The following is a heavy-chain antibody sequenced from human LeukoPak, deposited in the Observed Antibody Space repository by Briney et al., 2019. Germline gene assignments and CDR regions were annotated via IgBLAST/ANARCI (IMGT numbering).Heavy chain of an antibody. CDR3: ARLRGVIKDPFDI. J-gene: IGHJ3*02. CDR1: GGSISSYY. CDR2: IYYSGST. D-gene: IGHD3-10*01. V-gene: IGHV4-59*08. Sequence: SETLSLTCTVSGGSISSYYWSWIRQPPGKGPEWIGYIYYSGSTNYNPSLKSRVIISVDTSKNQFSLKLSSVTAADTAVYYCARLRGVIKDPFDIWGQGTMVTVSS.